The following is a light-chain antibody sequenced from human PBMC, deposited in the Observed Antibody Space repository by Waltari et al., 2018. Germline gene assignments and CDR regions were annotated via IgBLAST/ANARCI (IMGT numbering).Light chain of an antibody. CDR3: QQYGSSPVT. Sequence: EIVLPQSPGTLSLSPGERATLSCRASQSVSSNYLAWYQQKPGQAPRLLINGTSTRATGIPDRFSGSGSGTDFTLTISRLEPEDFVVYYCQQYGSSPVTFGQGTRVEI. CDR2: GTS. J-gene: IGKJ5*01. CDR1: QSVSSNY. V-gene: IGKV3-20*01.